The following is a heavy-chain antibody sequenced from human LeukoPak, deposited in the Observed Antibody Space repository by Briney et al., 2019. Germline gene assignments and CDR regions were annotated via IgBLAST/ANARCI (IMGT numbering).Heavy chain of an antibody. CDR3: ARLDSGDHGNIPH. CDR2: IYRTGTT. D-gene: IGHD1-26*01. CDR1: GGSLSPYY. J-gene: IGHJ1*01. Sequence: SETLSLTCTVSGGSLSPYYWTWIRQPPGKGLEWIGYIYRTGTTGYNPSLNSRVTISVETSKNQFSLRLNSVTAADTAIYYCARLDSGDHGNIPHWGQGTLVTVSS. V-gene: IGHV4-59*08.